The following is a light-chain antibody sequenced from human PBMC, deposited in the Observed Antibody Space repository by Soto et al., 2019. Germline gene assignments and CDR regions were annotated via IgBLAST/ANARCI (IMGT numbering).Light chain of an antibody. V-gene: IGKV3-20*01. CDR1: HSILSTS. CDR3: QQYGSSPLLT. J-gene: IGKJ4*01. CDR2: SAS. Sequence: EIVLTQSPGTLSLSPGERATLSCRASHSILSTSLAWYQQKPGQAPRLLIYSASNRATGIPDRFSGSGSGTDFTLTISRLEPEDFAVYYCQQYGSSPLLTFGGGTKVEI.